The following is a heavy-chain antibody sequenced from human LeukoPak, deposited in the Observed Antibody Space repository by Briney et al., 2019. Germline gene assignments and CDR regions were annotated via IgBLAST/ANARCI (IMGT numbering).Heavy chain of an antibody. CDR2: ISYDGTIK. CDR3: ARDRGYTQDY. D-gene: IGHD5-12*01. V-gene: IGHV3-30-3*01. J-gene: IGHJ4*02. CDR1: GFTLCSSP. Sequence: GALRLSCAASGFTLCSSPMHWLRQAPSQGLEWVAVISYDGTIKSYADSVKGRFTISRDTSKNTLYLQMNSLRAEDTAVYYCARDRGYTQDYWGQGTLVTVSS.